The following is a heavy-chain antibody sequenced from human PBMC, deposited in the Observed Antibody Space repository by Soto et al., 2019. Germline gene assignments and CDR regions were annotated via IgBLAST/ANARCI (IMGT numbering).Heavy chain of an antibody. CDR1: GFTFSSYA. CDR2: ISGSGSMT. D-gene: IGHD3-10*01. J-gene: IGHJ5*02. Sequence: EEQVLESGGGLVQPGGSLRLSCAASGFTFSSYAMSWVRQAPGKGLEWVSVISGSGSMTYYADSVKGRFTISRDNAKNSLYLQMNSLRAEDTAVYYCARVGWTMVRGVIPTYNWFDPWGQGTLVTVSS. CDR3: ARVGWTMVRGVIPTYNWFDP. V-gene: IGHV3-23*01.